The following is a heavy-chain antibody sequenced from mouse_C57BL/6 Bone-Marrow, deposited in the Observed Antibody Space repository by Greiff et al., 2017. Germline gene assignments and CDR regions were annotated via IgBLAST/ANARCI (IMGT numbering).Heavy chain of an antibody. CDR1: GFTFSSYG. V-gene: IGHV5-6*01. CDR2: ISSGGSYT. D-gene: IGHD2-4*01. Sequence: EVQRVESGGDLVKPGGSLKLSCAASGFTFSSYGMSWVRQTPDKRLEWVATISSGGSYTYYPDSVKGRFTISRDNAKNTLYLQMSSRKSEDTAMYYCASPIYYDYDKGMDYWGQGTSVTVSS. J-gene: IGHJ4*01. CDR3: ASPIYYDYDKGMDY.